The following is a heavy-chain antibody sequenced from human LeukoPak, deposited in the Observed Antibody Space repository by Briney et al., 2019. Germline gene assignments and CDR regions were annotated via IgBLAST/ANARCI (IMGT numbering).Heavy chain of an antibody. CDR3: ARPEYSSSPHGPYYYYYYGMDV. Sequence: ASVKVSCKASGGTFSSYTISWVRQAPGQGLEWMGRIIPILGIANYAQKFQGRVTITADKSTSTAYMELSSLRSEDTAVYYCARPEYSSSPHGPYYYYYYGMDVWGQGTTVTVSS. D-gene: IGHD6-6*01. V-gene: IGHV1-69*02. CDR1: GGTFSSYT. J-gene: IGHJ6*02. CDR2: IIPILGIA.